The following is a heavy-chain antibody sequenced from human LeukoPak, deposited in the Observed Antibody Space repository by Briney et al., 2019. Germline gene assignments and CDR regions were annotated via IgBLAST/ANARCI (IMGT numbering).Heavy chain of an antibody. CDR1: GGSFSGYY. D-gene: IGHD3-22*01. V-gene: IGHV4-39*01. J-gene: IGHJ3*02. CDR3: ARRQYYYDSSGYYAGAFDI. CDR2: IYYSGST. Sequence: PSETLSLTCAVYGGSFSGYYWGWIRQPPGKGLEWIGSIYYSGSTYYNPSLKSRVTISVDTSKNQFSLKLSSVTAADTAVYYCARRQYYYDSSGYYAGAFDIWGQGTMVTVSS.